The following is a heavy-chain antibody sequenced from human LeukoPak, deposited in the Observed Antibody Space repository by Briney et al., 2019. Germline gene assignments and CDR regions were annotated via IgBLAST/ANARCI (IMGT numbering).Heavy chain of an antibody. V-gene: IGHV4-59*01. CDR1: GGSISSYY. J-gene: IGHJ5*02. CDR3: ARAKSRDNWFDP. CDR2: IYYTGST. Sequence: SETLALTCTVSGGSISSYYWSWIRQPPGKGLEWIGYIYYTGSTNYNPSLKSRVTISVDTSKNQFSLKLSSVTAADTAVYYCARAKSRDNWFDPWGQGTLVTVSS. D-gene: IGHD5/OR15-5a*01.